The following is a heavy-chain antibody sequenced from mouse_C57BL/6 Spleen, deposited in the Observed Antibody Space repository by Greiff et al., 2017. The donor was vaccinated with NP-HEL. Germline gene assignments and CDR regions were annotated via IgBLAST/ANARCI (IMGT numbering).Heavy chain of an antibody. Sequence: VQLQESGPELVKPGASVKISCKASGYAFSSSWMNWVKQRPGKGLEWTGRIYPGDGDTNYNGKFKGKATLTADKSYSTAYMQLSSLTSEYSAVYFSARERLTTVVAGDYFDYWGQGTTLTVSS. CDR3: ARERLTTVVAGDYFDY. CDR2: IYPGDGDT. CDR1: GYAFSSSW. J-gene: IGHJ2*01. V-gene: IGHV1-82*01. D-gene: IGHD1-1*01.